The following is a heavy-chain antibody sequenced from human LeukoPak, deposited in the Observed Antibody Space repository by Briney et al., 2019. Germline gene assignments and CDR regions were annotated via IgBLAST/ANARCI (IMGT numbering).Heavy chain of an antibody. Sequence: GGSLRLSCAASGFTFSSYGMHWVRQAPGKGLEWVAFIRYDGSNKYYADSVKGRFTISRDNSKNTLYLQMNSLGAEDTAVYYCTRHGRLGEPSFDYWGQGTLVTVSS. CDR2: IRYDGSNK. CDR3: TRHGRLGEPSFDY. J-gene: IGHJ4*02. V-gene: IGHV3-30*02. D-gene: IGHD3-16*01. CDR1: GFTFSSYG.